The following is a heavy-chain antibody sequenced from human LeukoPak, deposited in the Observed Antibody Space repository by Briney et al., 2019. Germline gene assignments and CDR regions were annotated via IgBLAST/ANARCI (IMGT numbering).Heavy chain of an antibody. J-gene: IGHJ4*02. CDR2: IHYSGST. V-gene: IGHV4-59*02. CDR1: GDSVSSYY. CDR3: ARWNSGNYHFDC. Sequence: SETLSLTCTVSGDSVSSYYWNWIRQPPGKGLEWIGYIHYSGSTNNNPSLKSRVTTSVDTSKNQFSLNLISVTAADTAVYYCARWNSGNYHFDCWGQGTLVTVSS. D-gene: IGHD1-26*01.